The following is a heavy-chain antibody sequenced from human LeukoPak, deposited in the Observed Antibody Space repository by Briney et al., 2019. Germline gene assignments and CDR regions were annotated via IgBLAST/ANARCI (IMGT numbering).Heavy chain of an antibody. CDR1: GFTFSSYS. D-gene: IGHD1-7*01. Sequence: GGSLRLSCAASGFTFSSYSMNWVRQAPGKGLEWVSYISSSSSTIYYADSVKGRFTISRDNAKNSLYLQMNSLRAEDTAVYYCGKEELHYYYYMDVWGKGTTVTVSS. CDR3: GKEELHYYYYMDV. J-gene: IGHJ6*03. V-gene: IGHV3-48*01. CDR2: ISSSSSTI.